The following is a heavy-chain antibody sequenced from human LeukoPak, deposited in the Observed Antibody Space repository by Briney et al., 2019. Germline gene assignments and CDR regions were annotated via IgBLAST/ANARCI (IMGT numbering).Heavy chain of an antibody. D-gene: IGHD6-6*01. CDR1: GYTFTSYA. CDR2: INTNTGNP. J-gene: IGHJ4*02. CDR3: ARSSHIAARTPTLGY. Sequence: ASVKVSCKASGYTFTSYAMNWVQQAPGQGLEWMGWINTNTGNPTYAQGFTGRFVFSLDTSVSTAYLQISSLKAEDTAVYYCARSSHIAARTPTLGYWGQGTLVTVSS. V-gene: IGHV7-4-1*02.